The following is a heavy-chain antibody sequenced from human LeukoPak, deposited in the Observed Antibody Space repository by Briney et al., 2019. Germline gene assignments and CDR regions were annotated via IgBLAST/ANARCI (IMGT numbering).Heavy chain of an antibody. CDR1: GFTFSSYS. CDR3: ARGPRGRADDAFDI. V-gene: IGHV3-21*01. CDR2: ISSSSSYI. J-gene: IGHJ3*02. Sequence: GGSLRLSCAASGFTFSSYSMNWVRQAPGEGLEWVSSISSSSSYIYYADSVKGRFTISRDNAKNSLYLQMNSLRAEDTAVYYCARGPRGRADDAFDIWGQGTMVTVSS. D-gene: IGHD6-19*01.